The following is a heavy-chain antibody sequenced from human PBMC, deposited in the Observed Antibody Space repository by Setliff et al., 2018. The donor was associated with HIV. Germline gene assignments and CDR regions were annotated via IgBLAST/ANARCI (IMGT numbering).Heavy chain of an antibody. D-gene: IGHD3-10*01. CDR2: IYYSGST. Sequence: SETLSLTCTVSGGSISSSCYYWGWIRQPPGKGLEWIGSIYYSGSTYYNPSLKSRVTISVDTSKNQFSLKLSSVTAADTAVYYCARGYGSGSYYSIYHNYWGQGTLVTVSS. CDR3: ARGYGSGSYYSIYHNY. CDR1: GGSISSSCYY. V-gene: IGHV4-39*01. J-gene: IGHJ4*02.